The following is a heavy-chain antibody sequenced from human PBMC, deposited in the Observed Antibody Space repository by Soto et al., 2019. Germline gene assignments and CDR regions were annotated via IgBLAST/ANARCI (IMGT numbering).Heavy chain of an antibody. D-gene: IGHD3-22*01. J-gene: IGHJ4*02. CDR1: GGTFSSYA. Sequence: SVKVSCKASGGTFSSYAISCVRQSPLQWLEWMGGIIPIFGTANYAQKFQGRVTITADESTSTAYMELSSLRSEDTAVYYCASTTTYYYDSSGYYPLDYWGQGTLVTVSS. V-gene: IGHV1-69*13. CDR3: ASTTTYYYDSSGYYPLDY. CDR2: IIPIFGTA.